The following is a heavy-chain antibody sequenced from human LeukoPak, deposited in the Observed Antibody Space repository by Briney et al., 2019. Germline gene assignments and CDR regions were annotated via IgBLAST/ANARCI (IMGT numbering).Heavy chain of an antibody. CDR3: ARGRIAVAGREAFDI. V-gene: IGHV1-69*04. CDR2: IIPILGIA. D-gene: IGHD6-19*01. Sequence: PVASVKVSCKASGGTFSSYAISWVRQAPGQGLEWMGRIIPILGIANYAQTFQGRVTITADKSTSTAYMELSSLRSEDTAVYYCARGRIAVAGREAFDIWGQGTMVTVSS. J-gene: IGHJ3*02. CDR1: GGTFSSYA.